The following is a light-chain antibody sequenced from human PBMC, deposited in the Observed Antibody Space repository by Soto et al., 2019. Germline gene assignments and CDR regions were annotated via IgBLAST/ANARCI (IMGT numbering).Light chain of an antibody. J-gene: IGKJ1*01. CDR1: QTVGVR. CDR2: EAS. CDR3: HHRQRWPRT. V-gene: IGKV3-11*01. Sequence: EIVLTQSPATLSSSPGRRATSSCRTSQTVGVRLAGYQHKPGQAPRRIIYEASNRAAGIPARFRGSGSGTDFTLTITSLEPEDFAFYYCHHRQRWPRTFGQGTKVDIK.